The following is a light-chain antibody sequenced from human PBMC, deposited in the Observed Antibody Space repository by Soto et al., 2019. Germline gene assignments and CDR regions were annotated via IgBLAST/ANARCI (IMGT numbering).Light chain of an antibody. CDR3: QQYNSYSRT. CDR1: QSIGSW. Sequence: DVQMTQSPSTLSASVGYRFTITCRASQSIGSWVAWYQQKPGKAPKLLIYDASSLESGVPSRFSGSGSGTEFTLTISSLQPDDFATYYCQQYNSYSRTFGQGTK. CDR2: DAS. V-gene: IGKV1-5*01. J-gene: IGKJ1*01.